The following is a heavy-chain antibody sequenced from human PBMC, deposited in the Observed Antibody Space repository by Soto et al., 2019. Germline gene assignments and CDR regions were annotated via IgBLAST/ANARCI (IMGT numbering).Heavy chain of an antibody. J-gene: IGHJ3*02. Sequence: PSETLSLTCTVSGGPISSYYWSWIRQPPGKGLEWIGYIYYSGSTNYNPSLKSRVTISVDTSKNQFSLKLSSVTAADTAVYYCARGQQWRDAFDIWGQGTMVTVSS. CDR2: IYYSGST. CDR1: GGPISSYY. V-gene: IGHV4-59*01. CDR3: ARGQQWRDAFDI. D-gene: IGHD6-19*01.